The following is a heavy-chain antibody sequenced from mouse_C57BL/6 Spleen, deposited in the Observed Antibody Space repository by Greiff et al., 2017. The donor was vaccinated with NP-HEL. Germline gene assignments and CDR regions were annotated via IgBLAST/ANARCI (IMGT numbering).Heavy chain of an antibody. CDR1: GFTFSSYA. J-gene: IGHJ4*01. CDR2: ISSGGDYI. V-gene: IGHV5-9-1*02. D-gene: IGHD1-1*01. Sequence: EVQGVESGEGLVKPGGSLKLSCAASGFTFSSYAMSWVRQTPEKRLEWVAYISSGGDYIYYADTVKGRFTISRDNARNTLYLQMSSLKSEDTAMYYCTREGTTTVVALYAMDYWGQGTSVTVSS. CDR3: TREGTTTVVALYAMDY.